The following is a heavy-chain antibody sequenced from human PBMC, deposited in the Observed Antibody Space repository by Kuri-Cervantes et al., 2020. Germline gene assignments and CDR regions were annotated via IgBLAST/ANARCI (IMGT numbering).Heavy chain of an antibody. Sequence: GESLKISCATSGFTFSSYGMHWVRQAPGKGLEWVAVIWYDGSNKYYADSVKGRFTISRDNSKNTLYLQMNSLRAEDTAVYYCAKDLSLWDLGYFDYWGQGTLVTVSS. CDR1: GFTFSSYG. V-gene: IGHV3-33*06. J-gene: IGHJ4*02. D-gene: IGHD1-26*01. CDR2: IWYDGSNK. CDR3: AKDLSLWDLGYFDY.